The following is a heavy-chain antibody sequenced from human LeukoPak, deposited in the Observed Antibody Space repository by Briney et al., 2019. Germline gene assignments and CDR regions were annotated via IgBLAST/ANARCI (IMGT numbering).Heavy chain of an antibody. D-gene: IGHD2-15*01. V-gene: IGHV3-20*01. CDR3: ARAGGCGVNYYYYMDV. CDR2: INWNGGST. Sequence: INWNGGSTGYADSVKGRFTISRDNAKNSLYLQMNSLRVEDTALYHCARAGGCGVNYYYYMDVWGKGTTVTVSS. J-gene: IGHJ6*03.